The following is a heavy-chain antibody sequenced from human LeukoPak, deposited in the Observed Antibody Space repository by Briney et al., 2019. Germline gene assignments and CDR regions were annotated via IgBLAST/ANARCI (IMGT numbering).Heavy chain of an antibody. J-gene: IGHJ2*01. Sequence: QTGGSLRLSCAASGFTFSSYAMSWVRQAPGKGLEWVSAISGSGGSTYYADSVKGRFTISRDNSKNTLYLQMNSLRAEDTAVYYCAKDRASYWYFDLWGRGTLVTVSS. CDR2: ISGSGGST. CDR3: AKDRASYWYFDL. CDR1: GFTFSSYA. V-gene: IGHV3-23*01.